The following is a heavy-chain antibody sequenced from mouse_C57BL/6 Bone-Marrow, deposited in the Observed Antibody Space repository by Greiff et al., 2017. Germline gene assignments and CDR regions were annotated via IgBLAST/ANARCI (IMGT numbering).Heavy chain of an antibody. V-gene: IGHV3-6*01. J-gene: IGHJ3*01. D-gene: IGHD3-1*01. CDR2: ISYDGSN. Sequence: EVKLVESGPGLVKPSQSLSLTCSVTGYSITSGYYWNWIRQFPGNKLEWMGYISYDGSNNYNPSLKNRISITRDTSKNQFFLKLNSVTTEDTATYYCARVQLSAYWGQGTLVTVSA. CDR1: GYSITSGYY. CDR3: ARVQLSAY.